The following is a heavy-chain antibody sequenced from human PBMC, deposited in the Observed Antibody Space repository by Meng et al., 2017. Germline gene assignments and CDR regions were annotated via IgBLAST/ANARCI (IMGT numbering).Heavy chain of an antibody. CDR2: IYHSGST. V-gene: IGHV4-38-2*02. D-gene: IGHD6-13*01. CDR1: GYSISSGYY. J-gene: IGHJ4*02. CDR3: ARAQDQWQQLVEGLYYFDY. Sequence: GSLRLSCTVSGYSISSGYYWGWIRQPPGKGLEWIGSIYHSGSTYYNPSLKSRVTISVDTSKNQFSLKLSSVTAADTAVYYCARAQDQWQQLVEGLYYFDYWGQGTLVTVSS.